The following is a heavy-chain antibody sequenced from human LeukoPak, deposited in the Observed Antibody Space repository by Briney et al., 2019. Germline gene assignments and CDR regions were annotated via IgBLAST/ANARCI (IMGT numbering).Heavy chain of an antibody. CDR3: ARFRGGQHLEPFDY. D-gene: IGHD6-13*01. J-gene: IGHJ4*02. Sequence: SETLSLTCTASADFISSYYWSWIRQPPEKGLEWIGYIYYSGSTNYNPSLKSRVTISVDTSKNQFSLKLSSVTAADTAVNYCARFRGGQHLEPFDYWGQGTLVTVSS. CDR1: ADFISSYY. V-gene: IGHV4-59*08. CDR2: IYYSGST.